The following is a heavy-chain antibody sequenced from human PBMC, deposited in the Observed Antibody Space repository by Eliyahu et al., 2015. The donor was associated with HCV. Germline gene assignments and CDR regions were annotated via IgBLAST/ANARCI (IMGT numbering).Heavy chain of an antibody. J-gene: IGHJ6*02. Sequence: QVQLQQWGAGLLKPSETLSLTCAVYGGSFRAFYWSWIRQSPGRGLEWIGEITHGGSTNYSPSLKSRLTISIDTSKSQFSLRLSSVTAADTAVYFCAGLRGVVFYNYHAMDVWGQGTTV. D-gene: IGHD3-10*01. V-gene: IGHV4-34*02. CDR3: AGLRGVVFYNYHAMDV. CDR2: ITHGGST. CDR1: GGSFRAFY.